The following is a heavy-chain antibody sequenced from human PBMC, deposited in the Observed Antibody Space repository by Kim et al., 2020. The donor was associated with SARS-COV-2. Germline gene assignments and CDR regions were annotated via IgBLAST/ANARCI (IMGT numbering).Heavy chain of an antibody. D-gene: IGHD2-15*01. CDR3: ARDPRVVVVAATLAWFDP. V-gene: IGHV3-30*07. Sequence: KGRFTISRDNSKNTLYLKMNSLRAEDTAVYYCARDPRVVVVAATLAWFDPWGQGTLVTVSS. J-gene: IGHJ5*02.